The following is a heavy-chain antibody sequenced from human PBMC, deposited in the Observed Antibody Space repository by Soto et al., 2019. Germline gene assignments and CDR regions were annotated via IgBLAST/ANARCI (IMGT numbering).Heavy chain of an antibody. CDR3: ARDRRYDHVWGSYPNGMDV. D-gene: IGHD3-16*02. CDR1: GGSISSGGYY. CDR2: IYYSGST. J-gene: IGHJ6*02. Sequence: PSETLSLTCTVSGGSISSGGYYWSWIRQHPGKGLEWIGYIYYSGSTYYNPSLKSRVTISVDTSKNQFSLKLSSVTAADTAVYYCARDRRYDHVWGSYPNGMDVWGQGTTVTVSS. V-gene: IGHV4-31*03.